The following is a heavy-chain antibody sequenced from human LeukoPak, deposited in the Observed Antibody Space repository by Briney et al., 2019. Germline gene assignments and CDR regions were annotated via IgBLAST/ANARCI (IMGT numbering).Heavy chain of an antibody. CDR1: GYTFTSYY. V-gene: IGHV1-46*01. J-gene: IGHJ3*02. D-gene: IGHD3-22*01. CDR3: AREQYYDSSGYTDAFDI. Sequence: GASVKISCKASGYTFTSYYMHWVRQAPGQGLEWMGIINPSGGSTSYAQKFQGRVTMNRDTSTSTVYMELSSLRSEDTAVYYCAREQYYDSSGYTDAFDIWGQGTMVTVSS. CDR2: INPSGGST.